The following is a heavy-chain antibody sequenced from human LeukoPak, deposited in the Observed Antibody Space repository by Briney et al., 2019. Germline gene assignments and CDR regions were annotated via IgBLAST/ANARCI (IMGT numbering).Heavy chain of an antibody. CDR1: GFTFSSYW. J-gene: IGHJ4*02. D-gene: IGHD4-11*01. Sequence: PGGSLRLSCAASGFTFSSYWMSWVRQAPGKGLEWVANIKQDGSEKYHVDSVKGRFTISRDNAKNSLYLQMNSPRAEDTAVYYCARESYSNYGVAVRFDYWGQGTLVTVSS. CDR3: ARESYSNYGVAVRFDY. V-gene: IGHV3-7*01. CDR2: IKQDGSEK.